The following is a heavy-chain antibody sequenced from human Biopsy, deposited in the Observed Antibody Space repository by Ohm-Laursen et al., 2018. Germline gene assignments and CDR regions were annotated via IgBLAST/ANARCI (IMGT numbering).Heavy chain of an antibody. D-gene: IGHD4-23*01. CDR3: ARDWGGDYGGNIDYYYFYGMDV. J-gene: IGHJ6*02. CDR1: GFSFADYY. CDR2: ISSSGNTE. V-gene: IGHV3-11*01. Sequence: SLRLSCTANGFSFADYYMSWIRQAPGKGLDWVSYISSSGNTEKYADSVKGRFTISRDNAKQSVHLQMNSLRADDTAVYYCARDWGGDYGGNIDYYYFYGMDVWGQGTTVTVSS.